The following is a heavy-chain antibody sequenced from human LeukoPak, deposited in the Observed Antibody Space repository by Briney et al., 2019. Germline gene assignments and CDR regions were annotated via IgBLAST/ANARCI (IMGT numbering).Heavy chain of an antibody. J-gene: IGHJ4*02. V-gene: IGHV3-23*01. CDR2: ISGSGGST. Sequence: GGSLRLSCAASGFTFSSYAMSWVRQAPGKGLEWVSAISGSGGSTYYADSVKGRFTISRDNSKNTLYLQMNSLRAEDTAVYYCAKDPTLSCYYCGSGTDDYWGQGTLVTVSS. CDR3: AKDPTLSCYYCGSGTDDY. D-gene: IGHD3-10*01. CDR1: GFTFSSYA.